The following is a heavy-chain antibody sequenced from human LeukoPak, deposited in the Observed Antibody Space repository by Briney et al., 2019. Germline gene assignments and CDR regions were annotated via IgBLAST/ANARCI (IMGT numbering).Heavy chain of an antibody. Sequence: GASVKVSCKASGYTFTSYGISWVRQAPGQGLEWMGWISAYNGNTNYAQKLQGRVTMTTDTSTSTAYMELRSLRSDDTAVYYCARDPNSSPYYYYGMDVWGQGTTVTVSS. CDR2: ISAYNGNT. V-gene: IGHV1-18*01. D-gene: IGHD6-13*01. CDR1: GYTFTSYG. CDR3: ARDPNSSPYYYYGMDV. J-gene: IGHJ6*02.